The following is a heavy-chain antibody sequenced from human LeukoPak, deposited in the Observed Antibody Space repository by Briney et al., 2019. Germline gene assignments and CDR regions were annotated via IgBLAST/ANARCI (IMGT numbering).Heavy chain of an antibody. Sequence: GGSLRLSCIASGFTFSSYAMSWVRQAPGKGLEWVSGITGGGDTTHHADSVKGRFTIFRDNSKNTLYLQMNSLRTEDTAVYYCARARLHHRSFDLKTSYYFDCWGQGTLVTVS. D-gene: IGHD6-25*01. CDR3: ARARLHHRSFDLKTSYYFDC. V-gene: IGHV3-23*01. J-gene: IGHJ4*02. CDR1: GFTFSSYA. CDR2: ITGGGDTT.